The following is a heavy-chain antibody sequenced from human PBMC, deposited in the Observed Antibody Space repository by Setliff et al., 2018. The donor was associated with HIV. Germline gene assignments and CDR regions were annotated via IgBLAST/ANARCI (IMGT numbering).Heavy chain of an antibody. Sequence: ASETLSLTCTVSGGSISSGNYYWSWIRQHPGKGLEWIGYIYYSGSTYYNPSMKSRVTMSVDTSKNQCSLKLSSVTAEYTAVYYCAREGARHYGSGRYHSWFDPWGQGTQVTVSS. V-gene: IGHV4-31*03. D-gene: IGHD3-10*01. CDR3: AREGARHYGSGRYHSWFDP. CDR1: GGSISSGNYY. CDR2: IYYSGST. J-gene: IGHJ5*02.